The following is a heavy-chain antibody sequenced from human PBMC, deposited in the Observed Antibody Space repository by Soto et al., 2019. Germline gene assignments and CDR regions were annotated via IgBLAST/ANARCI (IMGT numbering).Heavy chain of an antibody. D-gene: IGHD3-16*01. CDR3: ARDWGGPDY. J-gene: IGHJ4*01. CDR2: LSSDGFGA. CDR1: GFSLSPYW. Sequence: DLEESGGGSVQPGGSLRLSCAASGFSLSPYWMHWVRQAPGRGLEWVSRLSSDGFGAAYADSVKGRFFISRDIARNTLFLQRNSRRADDTAVYFCARDWGGPDYWGRGTSVTVSS. V-gene: IGHV3-74*03.